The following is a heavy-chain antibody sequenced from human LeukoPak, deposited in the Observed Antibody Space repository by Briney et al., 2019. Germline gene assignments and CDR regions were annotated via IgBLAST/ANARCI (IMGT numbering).Heavy chain of an antibody. Sequence: SETLSLTCAVYGGSFSGYYRSWIRQPPGKGLEWIGEINHSGSTNYNPSLKSRVTISVDRSKNQFSLKLSSVTAADTAVYYCARLAAAGTTGIDYWGQGTLVTVSS. CDR2: INHSGST. D-gene: IGHD6-13*01. V-gene: IGHV4-34*01. CDR1: GGSFSGYY. CDR3: ARLAAAGTTGIDY. J-gene: IGHJ4*02.